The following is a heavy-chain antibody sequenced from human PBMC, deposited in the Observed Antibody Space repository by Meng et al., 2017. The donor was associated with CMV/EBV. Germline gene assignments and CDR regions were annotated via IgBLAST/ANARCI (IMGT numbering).Heavy chain of an antibody. CDR3: VRDPGRPGTHWYFDL. Sequence: ASVKVSCKASGYRFTGYYVHWVRQAPGQGPEWMGWTNPKRGDSQFAQNFQGRVSMTRDTSISTFFMELNRLTSDDTAVYYCVRDPGRPGTHWYFDLWGRGTLVTVSS. D-gene: IGHD1-7*01. CDR2: TNPKRGDS. V-gene: IGHV1-2*02. CDR1: GYRFTGYY. J-gene: IGHJ2*01.